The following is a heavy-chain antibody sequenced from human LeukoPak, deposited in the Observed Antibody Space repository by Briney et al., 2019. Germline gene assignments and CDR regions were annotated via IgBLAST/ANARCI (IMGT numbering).Heavy chain of an antibody. D-gene: IGHD2-21*02. CDR1: GGSISSSSYY. CDR2: IYYSGST. CDR3: ARDSYCGGDCPGVFDL. V-gene: IGHV4-39*07. Sequence: SETLSLTCTVSGGSISSSSYYWGWIRQPPGKGLEWIGSIYYSGSTYYNPSLKSRVTISVDTSKNQFSLKLSSVTAADTAVYYCARDSYCGGDCPGVFDLWGRGTLVTVSS. J-gene: IGHJ2*01.